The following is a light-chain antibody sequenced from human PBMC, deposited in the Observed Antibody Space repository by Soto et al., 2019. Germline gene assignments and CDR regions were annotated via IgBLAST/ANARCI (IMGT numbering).Light chain of an antibody. V-gene: IGKV3-20*01. CDR1: QSVTNSF. CDR2: GAS. CDR3: QQYVSSPWA. Sequence: EIVLAQSPGTLSLSPGERATLSCRASQSVTNSFLAWYQQKPGQAPRLLIYGASRRPTGIPDRFTGSGSGTDFTLTISRLEPEDSAVYYCQQYVSSPWAFGQGTKVDIK. J-gene: IGKJ1*01.